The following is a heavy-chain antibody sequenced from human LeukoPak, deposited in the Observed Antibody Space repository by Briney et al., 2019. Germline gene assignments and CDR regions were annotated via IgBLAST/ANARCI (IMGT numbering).Heavy chain of an antibody. V-gene: IGHV6-1*01. CDR2: TYYRSKWYN. CDR1: GDSVSSNSAA. J-gene: IGHJ5*02. D-gene: IGHD3-22*01. CDR3: ARGLVVSWLSATYNWFDP. Sequence: SQTLSLTCALSGDSVSSNSAAWNWLRQSPSRDLEWLGRTYYRSKWYNDYAVSVKSRITINPDTSKNQLSLQLNSVTPEDTAVYYCARGLVVSWLSATYNWFDPWGQGTPVTVSS.